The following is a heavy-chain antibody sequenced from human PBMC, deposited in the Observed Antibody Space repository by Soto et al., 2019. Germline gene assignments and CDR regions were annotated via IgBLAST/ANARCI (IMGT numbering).Heavy chain of an antibody. D-gene: IGHD4-17*01. CDR3: TRGSYGDFRY. CDR2: MDTTSTYI. Sequence: ESGGGLVQPGESLRLSCAASGFTFNTSTMNWVRRAPGKGLEWVSSMDTTSTYIYYADSVKGRFTISRDNAKNSLYLQMSSLRAEDTAVYYCTRGSYGDFRYWGQGALVTVSS. CDR1: GFTFNTST. V-gene: IGHV3-21*01. J-gene: IGHJ4*02.